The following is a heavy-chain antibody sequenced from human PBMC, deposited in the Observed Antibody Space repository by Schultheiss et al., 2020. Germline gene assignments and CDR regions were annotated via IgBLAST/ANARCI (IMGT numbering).Heavy chain of an antibody. CDR1: GFTFSSYT. J-gene: IGHJ4*02. CDR3: AEGGWGATLH. CDR2: ISSSGTYI. D-gene: IGHD1-26*01. V-gene: IGHV3-21*01. Sequence: GGSLRLSCAASGFTFSSYTMNWVRQGPGKGLEWVSSISSSGTYINYADSVKGRFTISRDNAKNSLYLQMNSLRAEDTAVYYCAEGGWGATLHWGQGTLVNVYS.